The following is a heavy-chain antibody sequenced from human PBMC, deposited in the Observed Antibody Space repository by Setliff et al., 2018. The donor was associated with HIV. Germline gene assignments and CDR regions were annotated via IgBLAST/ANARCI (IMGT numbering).Heavy chain of an antibody. D-gene: IGHD1-1*01. CDR1: GGSFSDYY. J-gene: IGHJ4*02. V-gene: IGHV4-34*01. CDR3: ASAGSGTRAPPRY. Sequence: SETLSLTCAVYGGSFSDYYWTWIRQSPGKGLEWIGYIYNSGSTYYEPSLRGRVTISVDTSENQFSLKLTSVTAADTAVYYCASAGSGTRAPPRYWGQGTLVTVSS. CDR2: IYNSGST.